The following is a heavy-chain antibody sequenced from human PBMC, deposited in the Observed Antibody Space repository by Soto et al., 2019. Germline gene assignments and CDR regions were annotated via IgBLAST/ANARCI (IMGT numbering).Heavy chain of an antibody. Sequence: QVQLQESGPGLVKPSETLSLTCTVTGGSTSSYYWSWLRQPPGKGLEWIGYNSYSGSTDYNPSLKSXXTXSXXTSKNQFSLKLSSGTAADTAVYYCARHGGSYSFDYWGQGTLVTVSS. CDR3: ARHGGSYSFDY. V-gene: IGHV4-59*08. D-gene: IGHD1-26*01. CDR1: GGSTSSYY. CDR2: NSYSGST. J-gene: IGHJ4*02.